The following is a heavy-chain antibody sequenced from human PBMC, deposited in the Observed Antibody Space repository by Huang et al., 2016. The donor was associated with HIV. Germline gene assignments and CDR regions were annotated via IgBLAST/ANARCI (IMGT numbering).Heavy chain of an antibody. Sequence: QVQLEQWGAGLLKASETLSLTCAVYGGSVSGYYWNWLRQATGKGLEWVGEITHRGNTNYNPSLKGRVNMAVDTSKSQFTLYLTSLSAADTGTYFCARRYNSRRDYWGRGTLVTVHS. CDR1: GGSVSGYY. CDR2: ITHRGNT. J-gene: IGHJ4*02. V-gene: IGHV4-34*02. CDR3: ARRYNSRRDY. D-gene: IGHD3-22*01.